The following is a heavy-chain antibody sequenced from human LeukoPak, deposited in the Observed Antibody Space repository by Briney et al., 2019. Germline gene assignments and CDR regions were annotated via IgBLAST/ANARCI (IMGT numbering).Heavy chain of an antibody. Sequence: SETLSPTCTVSRGPLIGYYLSSLPQPPPQALQWIGYIYYSGSTTYNPSLNSRVTISVDPPKRQFSLKLSSVTAADTAVYYCASYPAPNIYIDYWGQGTLATVSS. CDR3: ASYPAPNIYIDY. J-gene: IGHJ4*02. V-gene: IGHV4-59*01. D-gene: IGHD2/OR15-2a*01. CDR2: IYYSGST. CDR1: RGPLIGYY.